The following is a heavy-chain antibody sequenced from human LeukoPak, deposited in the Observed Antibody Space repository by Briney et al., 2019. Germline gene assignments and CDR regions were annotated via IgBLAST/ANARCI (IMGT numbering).Heavy chain of an antibody. CDR2: IYSRGST. V-gene: IGHV3-66*03. CDR1: GFTVSNNY. D-gene: IGHD3-22*01. J-gene: IGHJ5*02. CDR3: ARDYYGP. Sequence: GSLRLSCAASGFTVSNNYMRWVRQAPGKGLEWVSSIYSRGSTSYVDSVKGRFTISRDNSKNTLFLQMNSLRVEDTAVYYCARDYYGPWGQGTLVTVSS.